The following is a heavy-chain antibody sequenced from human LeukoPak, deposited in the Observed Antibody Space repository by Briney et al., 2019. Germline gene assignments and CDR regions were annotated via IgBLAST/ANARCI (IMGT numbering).Heavy chain of an antibody. V-gene: IGHV3-30*18. CDR1: GFTFSSYG. CDR2: ISYDGSNK. J-gene: IGHJ4*02. Sequence: GGSLRLSCAASGFTFSSYGMHWVRQAPGKGLEWVAVISYDGSNKYYADSVKGRFTISRDNSKNTLYLQMNSLRAEDTAVYYCAKDDDDYPSDYWGQGTLVTVSS. D-gene: IGHD4-11*01. CDR3: AKDDDDYPSDY.